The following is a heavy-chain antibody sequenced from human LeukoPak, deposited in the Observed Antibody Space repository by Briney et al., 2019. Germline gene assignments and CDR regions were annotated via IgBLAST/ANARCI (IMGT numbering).Heavy chain of an antibody. J-gene: IGHJ3*02. V-gene: IGHV3-21*01. CDR1: GFTFSTYN. Sequence: GGSLRLSCAASGFTFSTYNMNWVRQAPGEGLEWVSSISSSSNYIYYADSVKGRFTISRDNAKNSLCLQLNRLRAEDTDVYYCARDVGASAPDAFDIWGQGTMVTVSS. CDR2: ISSSSNYI. CDR3: ARDVGASAPDAFDI. D-gene: IGHD1-26*01.